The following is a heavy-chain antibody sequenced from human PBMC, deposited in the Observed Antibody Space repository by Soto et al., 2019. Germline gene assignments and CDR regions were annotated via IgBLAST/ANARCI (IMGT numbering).Heavy chain of an antibody. J-gene: IGHJ5*02. V-gene: IGHV4-59*13. CDR3: ATDSAGRGPFDP. CDR1: GGSFGTNY. D-gene: IGHD3-10*01. Sequence: SATLSLTCPISGGSFGTNYWSWIRQAPGKGLEWIGYTYHTGSTKYNPSLKSRATISVDTSKNQFSLTLNSAAAADTAVYYCATDSAGRGPFDPWGQGILVTVSS. CDR2: TYHTGST.